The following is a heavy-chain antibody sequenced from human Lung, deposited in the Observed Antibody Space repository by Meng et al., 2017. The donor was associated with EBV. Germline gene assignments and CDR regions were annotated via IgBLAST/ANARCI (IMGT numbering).Heavy chain of an antibody. D-gene: IGHD4-17*01. V-gene: IGHV4-34*01. CDR1: GRSFRGHY. CDR3: ARGGMTTVTTYYFDY. J-gene: IGHJ4*02. CDR2: INHSGST. Sequence: LAQVGAALFRPSRTPTLTCSVYGRSFRGHYWSSIRQPPGKGLVWIGEINHSGSTNYNPSPKSRVTISVDTSKNQFSLKLSSVTAADTAVYYCARGGMTTVTTYYFDYWGQGTLVTVSS.